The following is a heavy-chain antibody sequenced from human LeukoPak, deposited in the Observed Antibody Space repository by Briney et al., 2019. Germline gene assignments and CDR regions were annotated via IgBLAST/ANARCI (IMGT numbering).Heavy chain of an antibody. D-gene: IGHD6-19*01. Sequence: GGSLRLSCAASGFTFSSYSINWVRQAPGKGLEWVSSISSSSSYIYYADSVKGRFTISRDNAKNSLYLQMNSLRAEDTAVYYCARDPSSGGDYWGQGTLVTVFS. CDR1: GFTFSSYS. CDR3: ARDPSSGGDY. CDR2: ISSSSSYI. V-gene: IGHV3-21*01. J-gene: IGHJ4*02.